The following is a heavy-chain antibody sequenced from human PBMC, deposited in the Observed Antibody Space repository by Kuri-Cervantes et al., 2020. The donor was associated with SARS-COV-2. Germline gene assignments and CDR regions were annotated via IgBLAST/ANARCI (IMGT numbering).Heavy chain of an antibody. Sequence: ASVKVSCKASGYTFTGYYMHWVRQAPGQGLEWMGWINPNSGGTNYAQKFQGRVTMTRDTPISTAYMELSRLRSDDTAVYYWASFCSSTSCYAGPTEYFQHWGQGTLVTVSS. V-gene: IGHV1-2*02. CDR2: INPNSGGT. CDR1: GYTFTGYY. CDR3: ASFCSSTSCYAGPTEYFQH. J-gene: IGHJ1*01. D-gene: IGHD2-2*01.